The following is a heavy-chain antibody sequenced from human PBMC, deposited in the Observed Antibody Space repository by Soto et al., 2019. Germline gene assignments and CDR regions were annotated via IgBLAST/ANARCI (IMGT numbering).Heavy chain of an antibody. CDR3: ARLGFVGEGDF. D-gene: IGHD3-16*01. Sequence: GGSLRLSCATSGFTFSRYWIHWVRQAPGEGLVWVSRISGDGVHTDYAESVKGRFTVSRDIAKSTGYLQMNNLRAEDTAIYYCARLGFVGEGDFWGQGILVTVSS. CDR1: GFTFSRYW. J-gene: IGHJ4*02. V-gene: IGHV3-74*01. CDR2: ISGDGVHT.